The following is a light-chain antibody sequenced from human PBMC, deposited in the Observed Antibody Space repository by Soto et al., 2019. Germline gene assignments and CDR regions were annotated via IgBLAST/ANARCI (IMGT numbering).Light chain of an antibody. V-gene: IGLV2-14*01. J-gene: IGLJ2*01. Sequence: ALTQPASVSGSPGQSITISCTGTSSDVGGYKYVSWYQQHPDKAPKLIIFEVSNRPSGISSRFSGSKSGNTASLTISGLQAEDEADYYCASYTSSSTSVIFGRGTKVTVL. CDR2: EVS. CDR1: SSDVGGYKY. CDR3: ASYTSSSTSVI.